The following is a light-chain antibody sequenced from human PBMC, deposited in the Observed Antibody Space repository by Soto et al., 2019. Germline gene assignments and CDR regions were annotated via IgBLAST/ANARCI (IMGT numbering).Light chain of an antibody. CDR3: QKYDNLPLT. CDR1: QDISNY. J-gene: IGKJ4*01. V-gene: IGKV1-33*01. CDR2: DAS. Sequence: DIQMTQSPSSLSASVGVRVTITCQASQDISNYLNWYQQKPGKAPKLLIYDASNLATGDLSKFSGSGSGTYFTYTISSLQPEDIATYYNQKYDNLPLTFGGGTKMEIK.